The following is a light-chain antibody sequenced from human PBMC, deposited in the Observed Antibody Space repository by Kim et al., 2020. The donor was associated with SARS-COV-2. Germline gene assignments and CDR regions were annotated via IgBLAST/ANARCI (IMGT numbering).Light chain of an antibody. CDR2: QDT. Sequence: VSPGQTASITCSGDKLGDKYACWYQQKPGQSPVLVIYQDTKRPSGIPERFSGSNSGNTATLTISGTQAMDEADYYCQAWDSSTNVFGGGTQLTVL. J-gene: IGLJ2*01. CDR3: QAWDSSTNV. CDR1: KLGDKY. V-gene: IGLV3-1*01.